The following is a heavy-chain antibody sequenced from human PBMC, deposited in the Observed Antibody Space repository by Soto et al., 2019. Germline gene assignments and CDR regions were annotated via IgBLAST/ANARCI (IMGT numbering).Heavy chain of an antibody. CDR2: ISGSGGST. Sequence: GGSLRLSCAASGFTFSSYAMSWVRQAPGKGLEWVSAISGSGGSTYYADSVKGRFTISRDNSKNTLYLQMNSLRAEDTAVYYCAKVRSYYLIEGMDVWGQGTTVTVSS. D-gene: IGHD1-26*01. CDR1: GFTFSSYA. J-gene: IGHJ6*02. CDR3: AKVRSYYLIEGMDV. V-gene: IGHV3-23*01.